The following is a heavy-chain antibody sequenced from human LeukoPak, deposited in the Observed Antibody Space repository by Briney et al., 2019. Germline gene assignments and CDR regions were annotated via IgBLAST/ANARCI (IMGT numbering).Heavy chain of an antibody. V-gene: IGHV3-23*01. CDR2: IGGSGGTT. CDR3: SKDRGGTYGDYFDY. Sequence: GGSLGLSCAASGFTFRSYAMTWVRQSPGKGLEWVSAIGGSGGTTYYADSVKGRFTISRDNSKNTLYLQMNSLRAEDTAVYYCSKDRGGTYGDYFDYWGQGTLVTVSS. D-gene: IGHD4-17*01. CDR1: GFTFRSYA. J-gene: IGHJ4*02.